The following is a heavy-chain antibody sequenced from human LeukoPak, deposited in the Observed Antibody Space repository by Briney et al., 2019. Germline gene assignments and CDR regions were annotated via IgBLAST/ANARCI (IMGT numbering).Heavy chain of an antibody. D-gene: IGHD2-15*01. J-gene: IGHJ4*02. CDR2: INPYSGGT. V-gene: IGHV1-2*06. CDR1: GYPFTDYY. Sequence: ASVKVSCKASGYPFTDYYMHWVRQAPGQGLEWMGRINPYSGGTNYALKFQGKVTMTRDTSISTAYMELRRLGSDDTAVYYCARGGVAVAGQIDYWGQGTLVTVSS. CDR3: ARGGVAVAGQIDY.